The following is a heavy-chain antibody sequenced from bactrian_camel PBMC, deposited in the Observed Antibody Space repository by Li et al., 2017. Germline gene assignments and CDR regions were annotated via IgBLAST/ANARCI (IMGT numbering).Heavy chain of an antibody. CDR1: GYTTSRHC. V-gene: IGHV3S1*01. D-gene: IGHD2*01. Sequence: HVQLVESGGGLVQPGGSLRLSCAASGYTTSRHCIGWVRQAPGQEREGVAAIDTEGTTRYAESVKGRFAISQDNAKNTVYLQMNSLKPEDTAEYYCATEGPPCGTRQWEPGTQVTVS. CDR2: IDTEGTT. J-gene: IGHJ4*01.